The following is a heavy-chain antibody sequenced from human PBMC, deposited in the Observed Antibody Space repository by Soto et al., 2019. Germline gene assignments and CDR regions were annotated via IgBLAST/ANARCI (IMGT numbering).Heavy chain of an antibody. D-gene: IGHD3-22*01. Sequence: QVQLVESGGGVVQPGRSLRLSCAASGFTFSSYGMHWVRQAPGKGLEWVAVIWYDGSNKYYADSVKGRFTISRDNSKNTLYLQMNSLRAEDTAVYYCARGGGDYYDSSGYYDYWGQGTLVTVSS. J-gene: IGHJ4*02. V-gene: IGHV3-33*01. CDR1: GFTFSSYG. CDR3: ARGGGDYYDSSGYYDY. CDR2: IWYDGSNK.